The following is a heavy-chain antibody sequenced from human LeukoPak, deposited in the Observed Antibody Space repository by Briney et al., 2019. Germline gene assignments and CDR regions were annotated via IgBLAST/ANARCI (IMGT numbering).Heavy chain of an antibody. CDR1: GDSISSGSYY. V-gene: IGHV4-61*02. D-gene: IGHD6-13*01. J-gene: IGHJ5*02. CDR2: IYISGST. Sequence: SETLSLTCTVSGDSISSGSYYWRWIRQPAGKGLEWLGRIYISGSTSYNPSLKSRVTISVDTSKNQFSLKLSSVAAAETAVYYWARVYIASPGQFDPWGQGTLVTVSS. CDR3: ARVYIASPGQFDP.